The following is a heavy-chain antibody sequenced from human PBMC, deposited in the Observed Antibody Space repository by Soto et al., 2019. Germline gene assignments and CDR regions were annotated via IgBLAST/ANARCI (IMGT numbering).Heavy chain of an antibody. CDR3: ARAIGPTLFDY. CDR1: GFTFSSYD. D-gene: IGHD3-22*01. CDR2: IGTAGDT. Sequence: GSLRLSCSASGFTFSSYDMHWVRQGPGKGLEWVSAIGTAGDTNYAGSVKGRFTISRENAKNSLYLQMNSLRAGDTAIYFCARAIGPTLFDYWGQGTLVTVSS. J-gene: IGHJ4*02. V-gene: IGHV3-13*04.